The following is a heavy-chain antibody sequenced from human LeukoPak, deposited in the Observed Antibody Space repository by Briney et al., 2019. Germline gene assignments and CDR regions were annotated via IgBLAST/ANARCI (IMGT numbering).Heavy chain of an antibody. D-gene: IGHD2-2*01. CDR1: GWSFNDYY. J-gene: IGHJ5*02. CDR2: INARGDT. V-gene: IGHV4-34*01. Sequence: SETLSLTCAVYGWSFNDYYWNWIRQPPGKGLEWIVEINARGDTHYNPSLKSRVTISVDTSKKQFSLRLTSLIAADTALYYCARGQVPSARGYNWFDPWGQGTLVTVS. CDR3: ARGQVPSARGYNWFDP.